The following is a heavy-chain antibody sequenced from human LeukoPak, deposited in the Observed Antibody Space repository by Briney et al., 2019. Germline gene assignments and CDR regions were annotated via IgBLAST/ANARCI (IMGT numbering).Heavy chain of an antibody. V-gene: IGHV4-34*01. CDR1: GGSFSGYY. Sequence: SETLSLTCAVYGGSFSGYYWSWIRQPPGKGLEWIGEINHSGSTNYNPSLKSRVTISVDTSKNQFSLKLSSVTAADTAVYYCARYCTNGVSPRFDPWGQGTLVTVSS. CDR3: ARYCTNGVSPRFDP. D-gene: IGHD2-8*01. J-gene: IGHJ5*02. CDR2: INHSGST.